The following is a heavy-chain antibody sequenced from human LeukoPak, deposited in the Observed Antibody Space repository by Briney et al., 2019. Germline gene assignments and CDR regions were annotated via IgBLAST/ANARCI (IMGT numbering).Heavy chain of an antibody. V-gene: IGHV1-69*01. J-gene: IGHJ4*02. CDR1: GGTFSSYA. CDR2: IIPIFGTA. D-gene: IGHD2-2*01. Sequence: SVKVSCKASGGTFSSYAISWVRQAPGQGLEWMGGIIPIFGTANHAQKFQGRVTITADESTSTAYMELSSLRSEDTAVYYCAVYCSSTSCYLDYWGQGTLVTVSS. CDR3: AVYCSSTSCYLDY.